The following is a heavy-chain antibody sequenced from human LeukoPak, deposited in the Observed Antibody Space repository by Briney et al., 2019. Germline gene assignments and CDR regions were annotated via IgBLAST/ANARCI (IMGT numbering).Heavy chain of an antibody. CDR1: GYTFTSYY. Sequence: ASVKVSCKASGYTFTSYYMHWVRQAPGQGLEWMGIINPSGGSTSYAQKFQGRVTMTRGMSTSTVYMELSSLRSEDTAVYYCARDGPQRDRNGEFDYWGQGTLVTVSS. J-gene: IGHJ4*02. CDR2: INPSGGST. CDR3: ARDGPQRDRNGEFDY. D-gene: IGHD2-8*01. V-gene: IGHV1-46*01.